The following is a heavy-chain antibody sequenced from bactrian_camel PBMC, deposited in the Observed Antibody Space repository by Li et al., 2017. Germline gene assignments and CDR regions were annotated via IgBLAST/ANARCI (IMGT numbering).Heavy chain of an antibody. CDR1: RGFDDADAE. CDR3: GTNKYCRGSACCNSDFSH. CDR2: IEVGGSQT. J-gene: IGHJ4*01. Sequence: DVQLVESGGGSVQIGGSLTLACAASRGFDDADAEWGWFRQAPGKKREGVAAIEVGGSQTYYADSVKGRFTISKDSAKNTLYHQMNNLKPEDTAMYYCGTNKYCRGSACCNSDFSHWGQGTQVTVS. D-gene: IGHD2*01. V-gene: IGHV3S40*01.